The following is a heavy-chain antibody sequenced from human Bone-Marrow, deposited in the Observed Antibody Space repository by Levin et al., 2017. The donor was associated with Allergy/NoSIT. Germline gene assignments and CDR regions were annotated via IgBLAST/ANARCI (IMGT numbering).Heavy chain of an antibody. CDR3: VTNQHTSGWFY. V-gene: IGHV1-2*02. Sequence: GESLKISCKASGYTFTAYYIHWVRQAPGQGLEYVGGINPNNGATDYAQKFQGRVTMTRDTSISTLYVELSRLTSDDTAVYYCVTNQHTSGWFYWGQGTLVTVSS. J-gene: IGHJ4*02. CDR1: GYTFTAYY. D-gene: IGHD6-19*01. CDR2: INPNNGAT.